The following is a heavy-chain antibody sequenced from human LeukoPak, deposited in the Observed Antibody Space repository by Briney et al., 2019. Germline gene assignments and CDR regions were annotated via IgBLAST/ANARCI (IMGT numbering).Heavy chain of an antibody. CDR1: GGSISSYY. CDR2: IYTSGGT. J-gene: IGHJ3*02. V-gene: IGHV4-4*07. Sequence: SETLSLTCTVSGGSISSYYWSWIRQPAGKGLEWIGRIYTSGGTNYNPSLKSRVTMSVDTSKNQFSLKLSSVTAADTAVYYCAIELHVDSSGYKAFDIWGQGTMDTVSS. D-gene: IGHD3-22*01. CDR3: AIELHVDSSGYKAFDI.